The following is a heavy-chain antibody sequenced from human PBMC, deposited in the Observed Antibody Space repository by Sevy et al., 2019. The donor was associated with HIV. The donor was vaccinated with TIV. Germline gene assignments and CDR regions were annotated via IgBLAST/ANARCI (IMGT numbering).Heavy chain of an antibody. J-gene: IGHJ3*02. CDR2: IYYSGST. CDR3: ARDLGRSDAFDI. V-gene: IGHV4-59*01. Sequence: KQSQTLSLTCTVSGGSISSYYWSWIRQPPGKGLEWIGYIYYSGSTNYNPSLKSRVTISVDTSKNQFSLKLSSVTAADTAVYYCARDLGRSDAFDIWGQGTMVTVSS. CDR1: GGSISSYY.